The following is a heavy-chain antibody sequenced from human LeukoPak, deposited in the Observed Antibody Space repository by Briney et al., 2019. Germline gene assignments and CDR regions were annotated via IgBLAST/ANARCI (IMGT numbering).Heavy chain of an antibody. CDR2: ISGSGGST. V-gene: IGHV3-23*01. CDR1: GFTFTNYA. Sequence: AGGSLRLSCAASGFTFTNYAMSWVRQAPGKGLEWVSTISGSGGSTYYADSVKGRFTISRDNSKNTLYLQMNSLRAEDTAVYYCAKARTNSGWYGIGYWGQGTLVTVSS. D-gene: IGHD6-19*01. J-gene: IGHJ4*02. CDR3: AKARTNSGWYGIGY.